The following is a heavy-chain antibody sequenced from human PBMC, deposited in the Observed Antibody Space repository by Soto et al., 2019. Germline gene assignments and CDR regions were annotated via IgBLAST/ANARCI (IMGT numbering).Heavy chain of an antibody. CDR1: GGSFSGYY. V-gene: IGHV4-34*01. J-gene: IGHJ3*02. CDR2: INHSGST. CDR3: ARRKSLGYCSSTSCYKPFDI. Sequence: SETLSLTCAVYGGSFSGYYWSWIRQPPGKGLEWIGEINHSGSTNYNPSLKSRVTISVDTSKNQFSLKLSSVTAADTAVYYCARRKSLGYCSSTSCYKPFDIWGQGKMVTVSS. D-gene: IGHD2-2*02.